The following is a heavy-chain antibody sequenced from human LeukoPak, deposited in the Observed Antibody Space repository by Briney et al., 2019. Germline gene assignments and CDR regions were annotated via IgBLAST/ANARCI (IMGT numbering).Heavy chain of an antibody. D-gene: IGHD1-26*01. CDR3: TTDLKESGLDTTTGFQY. V-gene: IGHV3-15*01. CDR2: IKSKPAGGST. Sequence: PGGSLRLSCTASGFTFSNAWMSWVRQAPGKGLEWVGRIKSKPAGGSTDYAAPIKGRFTISRDDSKNTLYLQVNSLKVEDTAVYYCTTDLKESGLDTTTGFQYWGQGTLVTVSS. CDR1: GFTFSNAW. J-gene: IGHJ4*02.